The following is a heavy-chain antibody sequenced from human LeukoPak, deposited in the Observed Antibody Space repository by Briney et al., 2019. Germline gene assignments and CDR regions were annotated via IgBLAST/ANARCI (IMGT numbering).Heavy chain of an antibody. CDR1: GGSISSYY. D-gene: IGHD1-26*01. CDR3: ASQRGGSYYNWFDP. CDR2: IYTSGST. V-gene: IGHV4-4*07. J-gene: IGHJ5*02. Sequence: SETLSLTCTVSGGSISSYYWSWIRQPAGEGLEWIGRIYTSGSTNYNPSLKSRVTMSVDTSKNQFSLKLSSVTAADTAVYYCASQRGGSYYNWFDPWGQGTLVTVSS.